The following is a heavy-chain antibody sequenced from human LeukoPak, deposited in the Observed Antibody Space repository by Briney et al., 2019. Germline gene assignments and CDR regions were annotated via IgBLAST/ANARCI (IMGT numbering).Heavy chain of an antibody. CDR2: ISAYNGNT. V-gene: IGHV1-18*01. Sequence: AAVKDSCKAAVYTFTSYGISSVRQAPGQGREWMGYISAYNGNTNNTQKLQGRVTMTTDTYTSTAYMELRSLRSDDTAVYYCARYQLLHFDYWGQGTLVTVSS. CDR1: VYTFTSYG. CDR3: ARYQLLHFDY. D-gene: IGHD2-2*01. J-gene: IGHJ4*02.